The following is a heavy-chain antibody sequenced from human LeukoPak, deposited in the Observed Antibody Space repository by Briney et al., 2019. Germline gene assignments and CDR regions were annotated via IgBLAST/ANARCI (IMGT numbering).Heavy chain of an antibody. V-gene: IGHV5-51*01. CDR3: ARRGKGYDFWSGTDYGMDV. D-gene: IGHD3-3*01. CDR2: IYPGDSDT. J-gene: IGHJ6*02. Sequence: GESLKISCKGSGYSFTSYWIGWVRQLPGKGLEWMGIIYPGDSDTRYSPPFQGQVTISADKSISTAYLQWSSLKASDTAMYYCARRGKGYDFWSGTDYGMDVWGQGTTVTVSS. CDR1: GYSFTSYW.